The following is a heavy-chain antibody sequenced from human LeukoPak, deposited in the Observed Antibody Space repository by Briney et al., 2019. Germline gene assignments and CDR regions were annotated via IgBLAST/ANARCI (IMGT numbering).Heavy chain of an antibody. CDR2: IYYSGST. Sequence: PSETLSLTCTVSGGSISSSSYYWGWIRQPPGKGLEWIGSIYYSGSTYYNPSLKSRVTVSVDTSKNQFSLNLTSVTAADTAAYYCAREGKLTGYFGGLGFNYWGQGILVTVSS. CDR3: AREGKLTGYFGGLGFNY. V-gene: IGHV4-39*07. CDR1: GGSISSSSYY. D-gene: IGHD6-19*01. J-gene: IGHJ4*02.